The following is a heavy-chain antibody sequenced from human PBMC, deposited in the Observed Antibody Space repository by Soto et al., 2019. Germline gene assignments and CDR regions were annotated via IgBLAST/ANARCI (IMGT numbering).Heavy chain of an antibody. J-gene: IGHJ4*02. CDR1: GFSFSSYW. CDR2: VSSDGRDK. D-gene: IGHD4-4*01. V-gene: IGHV3-7*01. Sequence: EVQLEESGGGLVQPGGSLRLSCAASGFSFSSYWMSWVRQAPGKGPEWVGIVSSDGRDKTYADSVKGRFTISRDNAENSLFLQMNSLRADDTALYYCARDQRYSCPFDYWGQGALVTVSS. CDR3: ARDQRYSCPFDY.